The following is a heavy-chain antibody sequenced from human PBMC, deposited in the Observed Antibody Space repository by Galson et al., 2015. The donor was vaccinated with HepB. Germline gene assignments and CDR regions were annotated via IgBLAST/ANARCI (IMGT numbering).Heavy chain of an antibody. V-gene: IGHV4-59*08. CDR3: ARKVGRELPKEERGIPGPNAIDY. CDR1: SGSISSYY. J-gene: IGHJ4*02. CDR2: IYHSGST. D-gene: IGHD1-26*01. Sequence: QVPLQESGPGLVKPSETLSLTCTVSSGSISSYYWSWIRQPPGKGLEWIGSIYHSGSTYYNPSLKSRVTISVDTSKNQFSLKLNSVTAADTAVYYCARKVGRELPKEERGIPGPNAIDYWGQGTLVTVSS.